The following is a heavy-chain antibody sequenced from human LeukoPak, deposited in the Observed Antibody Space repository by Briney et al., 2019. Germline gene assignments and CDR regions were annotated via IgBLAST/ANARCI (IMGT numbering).Heavy chain of an antibody. CDR1: GYTFSDSY. CDR2: ISPNNGDT. V-gene: IGHV1-2*02. Sequence: ASVTVSCTPSGYTFSDSYIHWVRQAPGVGLQWMGWISPNNGDTNYAEAFQGRVTMTRDTSIRTAYMELTRLTLNDTAVYYCVRSPIGASAYWGRGTLVTVSS. CDR3: VRSPIGASAY. J-gene: IGHJ4*02. D-gene: IGHD3-10*01.